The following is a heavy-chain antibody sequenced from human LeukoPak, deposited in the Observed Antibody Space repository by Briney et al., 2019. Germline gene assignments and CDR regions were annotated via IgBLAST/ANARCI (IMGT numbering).Heavy chain of an antibody. CDR1: GFTFSSYS. CDR3: ARSANYGGNSGGGY. J-gene: IGHJ4*02. Sequence: GGSLRLSCAASGFTFSSYSMNWVRQAPGKGLEWVSSISSSSSYIYYADSVKGRFTISRDNAKNSLYLQMNSLRAEDTAVYYCARSANYGGNSGGGYWGQGTLVTVSS. D-gene: IGHD4-23*01. V-gene: IGHV3-21*01. CDR2: ISSSSSYI.